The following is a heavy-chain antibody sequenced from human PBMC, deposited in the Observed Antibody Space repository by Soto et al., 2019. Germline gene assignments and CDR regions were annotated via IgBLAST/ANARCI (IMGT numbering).Heavy chain of an antibody. CDR3: ARGGGIAVAGTHLDY. CDR1: GFTFSSYA. CDR2: IGGSGAGT. D-gene: IGHD6-19*01. J-gene: IGHJ4*02. Sequence: EVQLLESGGGLVQPGGSLRLSCAASGFTFSSYAMSWVRQAPGKGLEWVSGIGGSGAGTNYADSVKGRFTISRDNSKIPLYLQMSSLRAEDTAVYDCARGGGIAVAGTHLDYWGQGTLVTVSS. V-gene: IGHV3-23*01.